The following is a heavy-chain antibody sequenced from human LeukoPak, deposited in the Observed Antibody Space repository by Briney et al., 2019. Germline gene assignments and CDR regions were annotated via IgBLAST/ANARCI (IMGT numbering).Heavy chain of an antibody. CDR3: ARGSTHYDVLAGYHYYFDY. Sequence: GGSLRLSCAASGFTFDDYGNSWVRQAPGKGLELVSGVNWNCDNTNYADSFKGRFTISRDNAKNSLYFKMNSLRAQDTALYYGARGSTHYDVLAGYHYYFDYWGKGTLVTVSS. D-gene: IGHD3-9*01. CDR2: VNWNCDNT. CDR1: GFTFDDYG. V-gene: IGHV3-20*04. J-gene: IGHJ4*02.